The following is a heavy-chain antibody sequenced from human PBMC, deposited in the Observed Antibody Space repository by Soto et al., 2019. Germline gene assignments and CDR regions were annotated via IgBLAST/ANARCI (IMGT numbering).Heavy chain of an antibody. CDR3: ASSRLGMDV. Sequence: QVQLVQSGAEVKKPGASVKVSCKAFGYTFTKYAIHWVRQAPGQRLEWMGWINAGNGNTKHSQKFQGRVIITRDTSASTVYIELSSLRSEDTAVYYCASSRLGMDVWGQGTTVTVSS. J-gene: IGHJ6*02. CDR1: GYTFTKYA. CDR2: INAGNGNT. V-gene: IGHV1-3*01.